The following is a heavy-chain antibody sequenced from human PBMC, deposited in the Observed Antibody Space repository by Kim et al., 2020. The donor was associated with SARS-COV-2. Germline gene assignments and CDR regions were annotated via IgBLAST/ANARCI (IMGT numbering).Heavy chain of an antibody. V-gene: IGHV3-74*01. CDR3: VRVGYRSWEFDY. D-gene: IGHD5-12*01. J-gene: IGHJ4*02. Sequence: SDAESVQGRSTIARDHAKNTLYLQMTRLGAEDTAVYYCVRVGYRSWEFDYWGQGTLVTVSS.